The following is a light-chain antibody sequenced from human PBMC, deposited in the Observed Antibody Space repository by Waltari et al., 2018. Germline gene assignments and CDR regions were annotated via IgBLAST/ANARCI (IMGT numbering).Light chain of an antibody. V-gene: IGKV3-20*01. J-gene: IGKJ1*01. Sequence: EIVLTQSPGTLSLSPGQRAPLSCRASQSVSRYLAWSQQKPGHAPRLLLYHASSRATGIPDRFSGSGCGTVFSLTISRLEPEDFAMYYCQKYESLPATFGQGTKVEIK. CDR3: QKYESLPAT. CDR2: HAS. CDR1: QSVSRY.